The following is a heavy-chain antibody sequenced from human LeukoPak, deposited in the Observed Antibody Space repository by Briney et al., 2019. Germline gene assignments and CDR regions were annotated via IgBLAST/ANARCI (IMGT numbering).Heavy chain of an antibody. Sequence: GGSLRLSCAASGFTFSSYGMHWVRQAPGKGLEWVAVISYDGGNKYYADSVKGRFTISRDNSKNTLYLQMNSLRAEDTAVYYCAKEDGDYPFDYWGQGTLVTVSS. CDR3: AKEDGDYPFDY. CDR2: ISYDGGNK. V-gene: IGHV3-30*18. J-gene: IGHJ4*02. CDR1: GFTFSSYG. D-gene: IGHD4-17*01.